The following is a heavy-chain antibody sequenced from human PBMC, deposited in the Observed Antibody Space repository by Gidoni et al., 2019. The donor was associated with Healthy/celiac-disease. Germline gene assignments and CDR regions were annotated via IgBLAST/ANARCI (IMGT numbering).Heavy chain of an antibody. CDR2: ISSSSSYT. Sequence: QVQLVESGGGLVKPGGSLRLSCAASGFTFSDDYMSWIRQAPGKGLGWVSYISSSSSYTNYADSVKGRFTISRDNAKNSLYLQMNSLRAEDTAVYYCARMAVAGSRGVYYFDYWGQGTLVTVSS. CDR3: ARMAVAGSRGVYYFDY. D-gene: IGHD6-19*01. V-gene: IGHV3-11*06. CDR1: GFTFSDDY. J-gene: IGHJ4*02.